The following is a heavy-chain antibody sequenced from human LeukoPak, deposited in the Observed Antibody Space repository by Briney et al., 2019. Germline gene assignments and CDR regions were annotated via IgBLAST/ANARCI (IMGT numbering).Heavy chain of an antibody. CDR1: GYTFTGYY. J-gene: IGHJ5*02. CDR3: ARAIPETPGVPGFRFDP. V-gene: IGHV1-2*02. Sequence: ASVKVSCKASGYTFTGYYMHWVRQAPGQGLEWMGWINPNSGGTNYTQKFQGRVTMTRDTSISTAYMELSRLRSDDTAVYYCARAIPETPGVPGFRFDPWGQGTLVTVSS. D-gene: IGHD2-8*01. CDR2: INPNSGGT.